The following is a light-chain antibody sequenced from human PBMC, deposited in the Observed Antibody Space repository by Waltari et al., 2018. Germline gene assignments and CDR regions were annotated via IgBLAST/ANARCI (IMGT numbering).Light chain of an antibody. CDR3: SSYASTNSHV. CDR1: SSNVGGSNY. Sequence: QPALTQPAPVSVSPGQSIPTPCPGTSSNVGGSNYVSWYQQHPGKAPNLVIFEVYTRPPGVSDRFSGSKSGNTASLTISGLQAADESDYYCSSYASTNSHVFGTGTRVTVL. J-gene: IGLJ1*01. CDR2: EVY. V-gene: IGLV2-14*01.